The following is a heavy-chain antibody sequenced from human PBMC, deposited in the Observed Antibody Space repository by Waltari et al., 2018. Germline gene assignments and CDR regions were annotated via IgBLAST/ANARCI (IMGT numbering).Heavy chain of an antibody. CDR3: TTNPPGY. Sequence: EVQLVQSGGGLVHIGGSLRLYCADSGRDCWMDWVRQAPGKGLMWVARVKSDGASLTYADSVKGRFTVSRDSANNMLYLQMNSLEVEDTAVYYCTTNPPGYWGQGTLVTVSS. J-gene: IGHJ4*02. CDR1: GRDCW. V-gene: IGHV3-74*01. CDR2: VKSDGASL.